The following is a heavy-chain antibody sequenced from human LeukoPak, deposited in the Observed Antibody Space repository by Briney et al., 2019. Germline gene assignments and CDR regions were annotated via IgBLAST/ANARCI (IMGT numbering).Heavy chain of an antibody. D-gene: IGHD3-22*01. CDR3: AKSAPGYYDRSGYRDY. CDR1: GLTFRSYA. CDR2: ISGSGGST. Sequence: GGSLTLSCAASGLTFRSYAMSWGRQAPGKGLEWVSPISGSGGSTYYADSVKGRFTISRDNSKNPLYLQMNSLRAEDRAVYYCAKSAPGYYDRSGYRDYWGQGTLVSVSS. V-gene: IGHV3-23*01. J-gene: IGHJ4*02.